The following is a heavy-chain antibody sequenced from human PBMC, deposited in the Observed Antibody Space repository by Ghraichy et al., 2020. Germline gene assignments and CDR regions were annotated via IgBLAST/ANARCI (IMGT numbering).Heavy chain of an antibody. CDR2: IISDGSST. D-gene: IGHD3-3*01. CDR1: GFTFSSYW. Sequence: GSLRLSCAASGFTFSSYWMHWVRQAPGKGLVWVSRIISDGSSTSYADSVKGRFTISRDNAKNTPYLQMNSLRAEDTAVYYCARADYDCWSGYYDTRTNNRFGPWGQGTLVTGSS. CDR3: ARADYDCWSGYYDTRTNNRFGP. J-gene: IGHJ5*02. V-gene: IGHV3-74*01.